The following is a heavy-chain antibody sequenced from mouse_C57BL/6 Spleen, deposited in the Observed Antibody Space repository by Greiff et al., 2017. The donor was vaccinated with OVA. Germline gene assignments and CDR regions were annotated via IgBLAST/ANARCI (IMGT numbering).Heavy chain of an antibody. D-gene: IGHD2-5*01. J-gene: IGHJ4*01. CDR3: AREAYYSNYHYAMDY. V-gene: IGHV1-39*01. CDR1: GYSFTDYN. Sequence: VQLQQPGPELVKPGASVKISCKASGYSFTDYNMNWVKQSNGKSLEWIGVINPNYGTTSYNEKFKGKATLTVDQSSSTAYMQLNSLTSEDSAVYSCAREAYYSNYHYAMDYCGQGTTVTVSS. CDR2: INPNYGTT.